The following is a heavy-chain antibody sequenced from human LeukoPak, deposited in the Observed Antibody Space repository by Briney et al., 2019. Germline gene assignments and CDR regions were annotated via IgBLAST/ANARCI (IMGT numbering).Heavy chain of an antibody. Sequence: GGSLRLSCAASGFTFSDTWMHWVRHAPGEGLVWVSRIRSDGSDTRYAESVKGRFTISRDNAKNTLYLQMNSLRAEDTAVYYCARGNFYSGSGSSPLDYWGRGTLVTVSS. CDR1: GFTFSDTW. CDR2: IRSDGSDT. D-gene: IGHD3-10*01. V-gene: IGHV3-74*01. J-gene: IGHJ4*02. CDR3: ARGNFYSGSGSSPLDY.